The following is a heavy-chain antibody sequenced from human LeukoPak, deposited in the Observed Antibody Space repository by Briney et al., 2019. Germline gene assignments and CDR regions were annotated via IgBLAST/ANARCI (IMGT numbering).Heavy chain of an antibody. J-gene: IGHJ3*02. CDR1: GYTFSSYG. V-gene: IGHV1-18*01. CDR2: ISAYNGNT. Sequence: GASVKVSCKASGYTFSSYGISWVRQAPGQGLEWVGWISAYNGNTNYAQKLQGRVTMTTDTSTSTAYMDLRSLRSDDTAVYYCARDGPYYGSGRGSAFDIWGQGTMVTVSS. CDR3: ARDGPYYGSGRGSAFDI. D-gene: IGHD3-10*01.